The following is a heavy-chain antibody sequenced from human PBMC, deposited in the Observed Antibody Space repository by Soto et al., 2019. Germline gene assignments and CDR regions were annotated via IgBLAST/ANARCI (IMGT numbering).Heavy chain of an antibody. Sequence: SETLSLTCAVYGGSFSGFYWSWIRQPPGKGLEWIGEINYSGSTNYNPSLKSRVTISVDTSKNQFSLRLSSVTAADTAVYYCARVTVEMATTTDYYYGMDVWGQGTTVTVSS. CDR3: ARVTVEMATTTDYYYGMDV. CDR2: INYSGST. D-gene: IGHD1-1*01. CDR1: GGSFSGFY. J-gene: IGHJ6*02. V-gene: IGHV4-34*01.